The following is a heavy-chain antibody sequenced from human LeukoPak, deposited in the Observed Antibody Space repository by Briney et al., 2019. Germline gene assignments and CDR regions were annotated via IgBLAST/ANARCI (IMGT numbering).Heavy chain of an antibody. CDR1: GDSVSSGSYY. Sequence: SETLSLTCTVSGDSVSSGSYYWSWIRQPPGKGLEWIGHIHYSGSTNYDPSLKSRVTISMDTSKNQFSLKLSSVTAADTAVYYCARGRTFDNWGQGTLVTVSS. J-gene: IGHJ4*02. CDR2: IHYSGST. V-gene: IGHV4-61*01. CDR3: ARGRTFDN.